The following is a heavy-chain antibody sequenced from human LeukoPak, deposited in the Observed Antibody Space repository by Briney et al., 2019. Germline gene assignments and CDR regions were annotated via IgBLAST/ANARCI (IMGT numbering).Heavy chain of an antibody. CDR3: AIAYYDIFSFDY. V-gene: IGHV3-33*01. CDR1: GFTFSSYG. Sequence: GGSLRLSCAASGFTFSSYGMHWVRQAPGKGLEWVAVICYDGSNKYYADSVKGRFTISRDNSKNTLYLQMNSLRAEDTAVYYCAIAYYDIFSFDYWGQGTLVTVSS. CDR2: ICYDGSNK. J-gene: IGHJ4*02. D-gene: IGHD3-9*01.